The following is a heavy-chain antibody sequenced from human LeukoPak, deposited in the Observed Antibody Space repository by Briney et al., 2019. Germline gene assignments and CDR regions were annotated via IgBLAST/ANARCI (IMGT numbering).Heavy chain of an antibody. V-gene: IGHV1-69*04. CDR3: ARVDRVVAAADY. D-gene: IGHD2-15*01. Sequence: ASVKVSCKASGGTFSSYAISWVRQAPGQGLEWMGRIIPILGIANYAQKFQGRVTITADKSTSTAYMELSSLRSEDTAVYYRARVDRVVAAADYWGQGTLVTVSS. CDR1: GGTFSSYA. CDR2: IIPILGIA. J-gene: IGHJ4*02.